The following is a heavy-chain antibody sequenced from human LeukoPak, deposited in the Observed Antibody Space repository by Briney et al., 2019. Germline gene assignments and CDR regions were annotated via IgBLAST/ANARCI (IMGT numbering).Heavy chain of an antibody. V-gene: IGHV3-7*01. CDR3: ARDSYRWQQLVHDY. J-gene: IGHJ4*02. CDR2: IKQDGSEK. Sequence: PGGSLRLSCAASGFTFSSYWMSWVRQAPGKGLEWVANIKQDGSEKCYVDSVKGRFTISRDNAKNSLYLQMNSLRAEDTAVYYCARDSYRWQQLVHDYWGQGTLVTVSS. CDR1: GFTFSSYW. D-gene: IGHD6-13*01.